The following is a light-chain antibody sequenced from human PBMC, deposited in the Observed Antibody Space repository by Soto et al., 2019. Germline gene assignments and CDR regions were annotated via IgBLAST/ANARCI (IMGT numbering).Light chain of an antibody. CDR2: GAS. CDR1: QSLRSSY. V-gene: IGKV3-20*01. J-gene: IGKJ4*01. CDR3: QQECSAPT. Sequence: EIVLTQSPGTLSLSPGERATLSCRARQSLRSSYLAWYQQKPGQATRLLIYGASSRATGIPDRFSGSGSGTGLTLTISRLEPEDFAVYYCQQECSAPTFGGGTKVEIK.